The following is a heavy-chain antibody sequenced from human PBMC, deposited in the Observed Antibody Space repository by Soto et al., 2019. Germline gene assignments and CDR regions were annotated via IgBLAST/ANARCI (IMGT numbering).Heavy chain of an antibody. CDR1: GLTFMDHY. D-gene: IGHD1-26*01. CDR3: ARFSGSYTRGLDY. Sequence: EVQLVESGGGLVQPGGSLRLSCAASGLTFMDHYMDWVRQAPGKGLEWVGRSRNKANSYSTEYAASVKGRFTISRDESKNSLYLQMNSLKTEDTAVYYCARFSGSYTRGLDYWGQGTLVTVSS. V-gene: IGHV3-72*01. J-gene: IGHJ4*02. CDR2: SRNKANSYST.